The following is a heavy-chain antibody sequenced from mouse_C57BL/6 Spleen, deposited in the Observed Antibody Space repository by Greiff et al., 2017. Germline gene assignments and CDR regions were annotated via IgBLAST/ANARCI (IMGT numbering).Heavy chain of an antibody. CDR3: ARSAQADD. Sequence: QVQLQQPGAELVMPGASVKLSCKASGYTFTSYWMHWVKQRPGQGLEWIGEIDPSDSYTNYNQKFKGKSTLTVDKSSSTAYMQLSSLTSEDSAVYYCARSAQADDWGQGTTLTVSS. CDR1: GYTFTSYW. D-gene: IGHD3-2*02. CDR2: IDPSDSYT. V-gene: IGHV1-69*01. J-gene: IGHJ2*01.